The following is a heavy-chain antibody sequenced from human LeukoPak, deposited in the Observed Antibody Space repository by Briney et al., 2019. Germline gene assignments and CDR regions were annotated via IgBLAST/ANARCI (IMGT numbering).Heavy chain of an antibody. J-gene: IGHJ4*02. CDR1: GGSFSGYY. Sequence: PSETLSLTCAVYGGSFSGYYWSWIRQPPGKGLEWIGEINHSGSTNYNPSLKSRVTISVDTSKNQSSLKLSSVTAADTAVYYCASSQPKKYYYDSSGYYRPSNFDYWGQGTLVTVSS. CDR3: ASSQPKKYYYDSSGYYRPSNFDY. D-gene: IGHD3-22*01. V-gene: IGHV4-34*01. CDR2: INHSGST.